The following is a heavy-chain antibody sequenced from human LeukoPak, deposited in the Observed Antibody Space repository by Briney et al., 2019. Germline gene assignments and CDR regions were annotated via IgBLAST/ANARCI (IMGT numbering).Heavy chain of an antibody. Sequence: GGSLRLSCAGSGLTFRRCGMAWVRQAPGKGLVWVSRINVEGSYTSYADSVKGRFTISRDNARNTLYLQMNSLRAEDTAVYYCARDYGGNSDYWGQGTLVTVSS. J-gene: IGHJ4*02. D-gene: IGHD4-23*01. CDR3: ARDYGGNSDY. CDR1: GLTFRRCG. V-gene: IGHV3-74*01. CDR2: INVEGSYT.